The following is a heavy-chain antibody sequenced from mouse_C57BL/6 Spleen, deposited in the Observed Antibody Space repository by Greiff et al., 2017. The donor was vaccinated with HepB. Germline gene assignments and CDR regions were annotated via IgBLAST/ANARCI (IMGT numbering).Heavy chain of an antibody. Sequence: QVQLQQSGAELVKPGASVKISCKASGYAFSSYWMNWVKQRPGKGLEWIGQIYPGDGDTNYNGKFKGKAKLTADKSSSTAYMQLSSLTSEDSAVYFCARSAAQATIDYWGQGTTRTVSS. CDR1: GYAFSSYW. CDR3: ARSAAQATIDY. J-gene: IGHJ2*01. D-gene: IGHD3-2*02. V-gene: IGHV1-80*01. CDR2: IYPGDGDT.